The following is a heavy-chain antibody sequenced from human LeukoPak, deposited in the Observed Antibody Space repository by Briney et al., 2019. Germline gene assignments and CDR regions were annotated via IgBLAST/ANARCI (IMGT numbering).Heavy chain of an antibody. CDR1: GGSISSSNW. V-gene: IGHV4-4*02. Sequence: PSGTLSLTCVVSGGSISSSNWWSWVRQPPGKGLEWIGESYHSGSTNYNPSLKSRITISVDKSKNQFSLKLSSVTAADTAVYYCARDSGTTGEVKFDPWGQGTLVTVSS. CDR2: SYHSGST. J-gene: IGHJ5*02. CDR3: ARDSGTTGEVKFDP. D-gene: IGHD3-10*01.